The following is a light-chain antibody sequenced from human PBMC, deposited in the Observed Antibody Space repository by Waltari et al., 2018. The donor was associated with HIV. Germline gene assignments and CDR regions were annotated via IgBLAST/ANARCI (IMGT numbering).Light chain of an antibody. V-gene: IGLV3-1*01. J-gene: IGLJ6*01. Sequence: LTKSPSVSVYPGQEASVTCSGASLSGQYISWYQQRPGRSPVLLFYMNNIRHPGAAARMSASVAGNTATLTISAAQTIDEAVYFCQAWVNGAAIFGRGTNVSVV. CDR3: QAWVNGAAI. CDR2: MNN. CDR1: SLSGQY.